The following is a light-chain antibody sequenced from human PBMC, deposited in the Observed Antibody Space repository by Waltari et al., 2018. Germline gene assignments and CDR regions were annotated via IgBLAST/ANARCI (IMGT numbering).Light chain of an antibody. CDR2: GQY. CDR1: TPNIGAGHD. V-gene: IGLV1-40*01. J-gene: IGLJ2*01. CDR3: QSFDNMLSGGVV. Sequence: QSVLTQPPSVSGTPGQRVTISCSGSTPNIGAGHDVHWYQHLPGTAPKLLIYGQYKRPPGVPHRFSGSKSGTSASLAITGLQADDEADYCCQSFDNMLSGGVVFGGGTKLAVL.